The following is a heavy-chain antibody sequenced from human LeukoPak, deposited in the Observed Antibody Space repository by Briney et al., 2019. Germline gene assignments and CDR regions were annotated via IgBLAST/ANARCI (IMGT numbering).Heavy chain of an antibody. J-gene: IGHJ3*02. V-gene: IGHV3-66*01. CDR1: GITVSTNY. CDR2: IYSGGAT. CDR3: ARGPGSRYYDNSGGDVFDI. D-gene: IGHD3-22*01. Sequence: PGGSLRLSCAASGITVSTNYMSWVRQAPGKGLEWVSIIYSGGATFYADSVKGRFTISRDNSKNTVYLQMNSLRAEDTALYYCARGPGSRYYDNSGGDVFDIWGQGTMVTVSS.